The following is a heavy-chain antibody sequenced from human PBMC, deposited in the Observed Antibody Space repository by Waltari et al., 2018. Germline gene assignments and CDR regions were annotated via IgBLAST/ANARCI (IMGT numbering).Heavy chain of an antibody. CDR3: ARDRDAADY. Sequence: EVQLEESGGGLVQPGGSLTVSCAASGFIFSKYWMSWVRQAPGKGLEFVANINLDGSEKYYLYSGKGRFTISRGNAKKSLYLQMNSLRAEDTAVYYCARDRDAADYWGQGTRVTVSS. J-gene: IGHJ4*02. D-gene: IGHD3-10*01. V-gene: IGHV3-7*01. CDR1: GFIFSKYW. CDR2: INLDGSEK.